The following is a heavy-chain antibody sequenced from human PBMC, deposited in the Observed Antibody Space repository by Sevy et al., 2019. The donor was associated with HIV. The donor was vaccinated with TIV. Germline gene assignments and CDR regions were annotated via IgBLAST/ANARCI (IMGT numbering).Heavy chain of an antibody. Sequence: GGYLRLSCAASGFSFSTFGLSCVRQAPGKGLQWVAGITDTGGATYYADSVQGRFIISRDNAKNTLYLQMNSLRPEDTAIYYCAKIYLVHGDYRDYWGQGTLVTVSS. J-gene: IGHJ4*02. V-gene: IGHV3-23*01. CDR2: ITDTGGAT. CDR1: GFSFSTFG. CDR3: AKIYLVHGDYRDY. D-gene: IGHD4-17*01.